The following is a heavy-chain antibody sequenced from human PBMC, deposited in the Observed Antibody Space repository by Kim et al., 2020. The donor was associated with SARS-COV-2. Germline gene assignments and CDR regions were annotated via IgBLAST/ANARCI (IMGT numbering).Heavy chain of an antibody. D-gene: IGHD3-22*01. V-gene: IGHV5-10-1*01. J-gene: IGHJ3*02. CDR3: ALPYGYYYDSSGYSDAFDI. CDR2: IDPSDSYT. Sequence: GESLKISCKGSGYSFTSYWISWVRQMPGKGLEWMGRIDPSDSYTNYSPSFQGHVTISADKSISTAYLQWSSLKASDTAMYYCALPYGYYYDSSGYSDAFDIWGQGTMVTVSS. CDR1: GYSFTSYW.